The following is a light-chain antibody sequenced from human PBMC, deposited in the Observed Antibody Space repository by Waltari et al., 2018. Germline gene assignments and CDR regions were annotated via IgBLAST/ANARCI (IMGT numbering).Light chain of an antibody. V-gene: IGKV1-39*01. CDR2: AAS. Sequence: DIQMTQSPSSLSASVGDRVTITCRASQSISSYLNWYQQKPGKAPKLLIYAASSLHGGVPSRFSGSGSGTDFTLTISSLQPEDFATYYCQQSYSTPYTFGHGTKLEIK. J-gene: IGKJ2*01. CDR3: QQSYSTPYT. CDR1: QSISSY.